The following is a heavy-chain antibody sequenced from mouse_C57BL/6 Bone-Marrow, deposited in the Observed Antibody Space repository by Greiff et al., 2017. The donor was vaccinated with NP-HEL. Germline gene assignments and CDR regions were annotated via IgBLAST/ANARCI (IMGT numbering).Heavy chain of an antibody. CDR3: ARRGLLRQFAY. CDR2: IIPNNGGT. J-gene: IGHJ3*01. D-gene: IGHD2-3*01. V-gene: IGHV1-18*01. CDR1: GYTFTDYN. Sequence: EVQLQQSGPELVKPGASVKIPCKASGYTFTDYNMDWVKQSHGKSLEWTGDIIPNNGGTIYNQKFKGKATLTVDKSSSTAYMELRSLTSEDTAVYYCARRGLLRQFAYWGQGTLVTVSA.